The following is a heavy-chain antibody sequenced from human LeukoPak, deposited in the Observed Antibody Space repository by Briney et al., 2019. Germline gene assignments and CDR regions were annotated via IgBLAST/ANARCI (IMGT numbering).Heavy chain of an antibody. D-gene: IGHD3-3*01. CDR1: GFTFSSYW. V-gene: IGHV3-7*03. CDR3: ARVSYTIFGVVTNYFDY. CDR2: IKQDGSEK. Sequence: GGSLRLSCAASGFTFSSYWMSWVRQAPGKGLEWVANIKQDGSEKYYVDSVKGRFTISRDNAKNSLYLQMNSLRAEDTALYYCARVSYTIFGVVTNYFDYWGQGTLVTVSS. J-gene: IGHJ4*02.